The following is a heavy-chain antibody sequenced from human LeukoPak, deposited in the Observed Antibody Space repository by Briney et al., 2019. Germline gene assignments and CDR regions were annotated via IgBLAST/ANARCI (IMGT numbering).Heavy chain of an antibody. CDR1: GYSFTSYC. D-gene: IGHD2-2*01. V-gene: IGHV5-51*01. CDR2: IYPGDSDT. CDR3: ARLSCSSTSCPRGWFDP. Sequence: GESLKISCKGSGYSFTSYCIGWVRQMPGKGLEWMGIIYPGDSDTRYSPSFQGQVTISADKSISTAYLQWSSLKASDTAMYYCARLSCSSTSCPRGWFDPWGQGTLVTVSS. J-gene: IGHJ5*02.